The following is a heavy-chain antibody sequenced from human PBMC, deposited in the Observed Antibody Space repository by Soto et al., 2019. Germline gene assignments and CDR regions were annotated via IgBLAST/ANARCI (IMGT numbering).Heavy chain of an antibody. V-gene: IGHV1-18*01. CDR1: VYTFTNYG. D-gene: IGHD3-10*01. CDR3: ARDLDGSGSYYTDY. CDR2: ISAYKGDT. Sequence: GXSGKVSFKASVYTFTNYGSSWVRQAPGQGLEWMGWISAYKGDTNYAQNLRGRVTMTTDTSTNTAYMELRSLRDDRTAVYYCARDLDGSGSYYTDYWGPGTLVTVSS. J-gene: IGHJ4*02.